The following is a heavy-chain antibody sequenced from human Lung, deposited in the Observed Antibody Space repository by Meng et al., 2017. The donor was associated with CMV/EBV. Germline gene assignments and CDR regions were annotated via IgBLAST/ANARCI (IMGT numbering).Heavy chain of an antibody. CDR3: AKDDDRRYYSMDV. J-gene: IGHJ6*02. CDR2: ISGTSGTT. D-gene: IGHD1-1*01. CDR1: GFTFSNYH. Sequence: LSLTCAASGFTFSNYHMSWVRQAPGKGLEWVSTISGTSGTTYYADSVKGRFTISRDISTNTLYLQMNSLRDEDTALYYCAKDDDRRYYSMDVWGQGTTVTVSS. V-gene: IGHV3-23*01.